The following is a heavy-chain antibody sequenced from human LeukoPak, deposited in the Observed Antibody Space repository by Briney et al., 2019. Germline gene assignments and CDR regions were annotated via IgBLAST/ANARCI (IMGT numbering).Heavy chain of an antibody. J-gene: IGHJ6*03. CDR3: ARNGGYCSSTSCSTPHYYYYMDV. D-gene: IGHD2-2*01. V-gene: IGHV1-2*02. Sequence: ASVKVSCKASGYTFTGYYMHWVRQAPGQGLEWMGWINPNSGGTNYAQKFQGRVTMTRDTSISTAYMELSRLRSDDTAVYYCARNGGYCSSTSCSTPHYYYYMDVWGKGTTVTVSS. CDR2: INPNSGGT. CDR1: GYTFTGYY.